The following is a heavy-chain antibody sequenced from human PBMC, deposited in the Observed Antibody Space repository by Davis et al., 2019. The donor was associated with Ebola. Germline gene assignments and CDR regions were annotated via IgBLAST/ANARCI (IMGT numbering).Heavy chain of an antibody. Sequence: SLKISCAASGFTFDDYAMHWVRQAPGKGLEWVSGISWNSGSIGYADSVKGRFTISRDNAKNTLYLQMNSLRAEDTAVYYCAKEAYQLLSYFDYWGQGTLVTVSS. CDR2: ISWNSGSI. D-gene: IGHD2-2*01. J-gene: IGHJ4*02. V-gene: IGHV3-9*01. CDR3: AKEAYQLLSYFDY. CDR1: GFTFDDYA.